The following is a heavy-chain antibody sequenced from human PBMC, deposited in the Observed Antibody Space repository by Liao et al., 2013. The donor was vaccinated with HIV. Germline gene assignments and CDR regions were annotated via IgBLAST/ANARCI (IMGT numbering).Heavy chain of an antibody. CDR3: ARIIRGYDAFDI. CDR2: IYTSGST. D-gene: IGHD3-22*01. J-gene: IGHJ3*02. CDR1: GGSISSYQ. Sequence: QVQLQESGPGLVKPSETLSLTCTVSGGSISSYQWSWIRQPAGKGLEWLGRIYTSGSTNYNPSFKSRVTMSLDTSKNQVSLRLSSVTAADTAVYYCARIIRGYDAFDIWGQGTMVTVYS. V-gene: IGHV4-4*07.